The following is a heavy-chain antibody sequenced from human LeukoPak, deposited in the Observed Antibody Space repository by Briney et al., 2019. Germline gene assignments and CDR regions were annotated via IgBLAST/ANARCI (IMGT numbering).Heavy chain of an antibody. CDR2: TYYSGST. D-gene: IGHD3-9*01. Sequence: SETLSLTCTVSGGSISSGGYYWSWIGQHPGKGLEWIGYTYYSGSTYYNPSLKSRVTISVDTSKNQFSLKLSSVTAADTAVYYCARAVTYYDILTGYYISAPYGMDVWGQGTTVTVSS. V-gene: IGHV4-31*03. CDR3: ARAVTYYDILTGYYISAPYGMDV. CDR1: GGSISSGGYY. J-gene: IGHJ6*02.